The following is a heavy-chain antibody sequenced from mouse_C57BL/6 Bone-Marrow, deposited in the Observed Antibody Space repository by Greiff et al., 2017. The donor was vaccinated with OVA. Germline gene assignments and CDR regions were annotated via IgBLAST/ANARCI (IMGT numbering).Heavy chain of an antibody. CDR2: IDPSDSET. J-gene: IGHJ3*01. Sequence: QVQLQQPGAELVRPGSSVKLSCKASGYTFTSYWMHWVKQRPIQGLEWIGNIDPSDSETHYNQKFKDKATLTVDKSSSTAYMQLSSLTSEDSAVYYCARGGDGNYFAYWGQGTLVTVSA. CDR3: ARGGDGNYFAY. V-gene: IGHV1-52*01. CDR1: GYTFTSYW. D-gene: IGHD2-1*01.